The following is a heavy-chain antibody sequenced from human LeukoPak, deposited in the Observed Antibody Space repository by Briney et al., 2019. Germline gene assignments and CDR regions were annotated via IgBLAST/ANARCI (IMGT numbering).Heavy chain of an antibody. CDR1: GFTSSDYY. CDR3: ARVTKEGIAVAPDY. V-gene: IGHV3-11*01. J-gene: IGHJ4*02. D-gene: IGHD6-19*01. Sequence: SGGSLRLSCAASGFTSSDYYMSWIRQAPGKGLEWVSYISSSGSSENYADSVKGRFTISRDNAKSSLYLQMNSLRAEDTAVYYCARVTKEGIAVAPDYWGQGTLVTASS. CDR2: ISSSGSSE.